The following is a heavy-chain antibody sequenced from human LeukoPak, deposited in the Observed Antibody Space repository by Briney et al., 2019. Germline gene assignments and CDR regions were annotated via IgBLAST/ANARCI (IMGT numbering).Heavy chain of an antibody. CDR2: IYRGGST. V-gene: IGHV3-53*01. J-gene: IGHJ4*02. D-gene: IGHD6-6*01. CDR1: GFTVSSNY. CDR3: AKGVTSHSSSLFDY. Sequence: GGSLRLSCAASGFTVSSNYMSWVRQAPGKGLEWVSVIYRGGSTYYADSVKGRVTISRDISKSTLYLQMSSLRAEDTAVYYCAKGVTSHSSSLFDYWGQGTLVTVSS.